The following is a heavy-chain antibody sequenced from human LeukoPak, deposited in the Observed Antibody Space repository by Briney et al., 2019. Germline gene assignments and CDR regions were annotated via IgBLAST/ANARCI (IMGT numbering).Heavy chain of an antibody. Sequence: SETLSLTCAVYGGSFSGYYWSWIRQPPGKGLEWIGEINHSGSTKYNPSLKSRVTTTVNKSKNQFFLNLTSVTAADTAVYYCAKKTYSSGWRVPIDSWGRGTLVTVSS. CDR1: GGSFSGYY. V-gene: IGHV4-34*01. J-gene: IGHJ4*02. CDR2: INHSGST. CDR3: AKKTYSSGWRVPIDS. D-gene: IGHD6-19*01.